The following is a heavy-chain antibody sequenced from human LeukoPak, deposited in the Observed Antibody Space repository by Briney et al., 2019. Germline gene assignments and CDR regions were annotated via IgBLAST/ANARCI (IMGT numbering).Heavy chain of an antibody. V-gene: IGHV1-2*02. CDR3: ARAQSLTEPAGTFANS. Sequence: ASVKVSCKASGYTFTGYFLHWVRRAPGQGFEWMGWINPNSGGTYYTQRFQGRVPMTRDTSISTAYMELSSLRSDDTAVYYCARAQSLTEPAGTFANSWGQGTLVTVSS. J-gene: IGHJ4*02. CDR1: GYTFTGYF. D-gene: IGHD6-13*01. CDR2: INPNSGGT.